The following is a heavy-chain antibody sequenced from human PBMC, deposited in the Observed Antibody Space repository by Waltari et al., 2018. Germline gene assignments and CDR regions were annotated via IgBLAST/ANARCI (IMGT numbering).Heavy chain of an antibody. D-gene: IGHD6-13*01. Sequence: QVQLVQSGAEVKKPGASVKVSCKASGYTFTGYYMHWVRQAPGQGLEWMGWINPNRGGTNYAQKLQGRVTMTRDTSISTAYMELSRLRSDDTAVYYCATSDSSSLTYFDYWGQGTLVTVSS. CDR1: GYTFTGYY. CDR2: INPNRGGT. V-gene: IGHV1-2*02. CDR3: ATSDSSSLTYFDY. J-gene: IGHJ4*02.